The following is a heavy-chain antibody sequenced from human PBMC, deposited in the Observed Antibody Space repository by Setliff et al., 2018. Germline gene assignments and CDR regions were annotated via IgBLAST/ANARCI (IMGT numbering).Heavy chain of an antibody. CDR2: INPSGGST. V-gene: IGHV1-46*01. CDR1: GYTFTSYY. J-gene: IGHJ4*02. D-gene: IGHD3-22*01. Sequence: ASVKVSCKASGYTFTSYYMHWVRQAPGQGLEWMGIINPSGGSTSYAQKFQGRVTITTDESTSTAYMELSSLRSEDTAVYYCARELLDGYYDSSGSGFDYWGQGTLVTVSS. CDR3: ARELLDGYYDSSGSGFDY.